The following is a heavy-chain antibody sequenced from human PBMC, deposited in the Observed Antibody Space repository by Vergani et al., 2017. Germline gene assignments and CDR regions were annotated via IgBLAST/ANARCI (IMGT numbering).Heavy chain of an antibody. CDR2: IYTSGST. Sequence: QVQLQESGPGLVKPSQTLSLTCTVSGGSISSGSYYWSWIRQPAGKGLEWIGRIYTSGSTNYNPSLKSRVTISVDTSKNQFSLKLSSVTAADTAVYYCARVVRTSSWSGYQYYYYYYMDVWGKGTTVTVSS. V-gene: IGHV4-61*02. J-gene: IGHJ6*03. CDR3: ARVVRTSSWSGYQYYYYYYMDV. CDR1: GGSISSGSYY. D-gene: IGHD3-3*01.